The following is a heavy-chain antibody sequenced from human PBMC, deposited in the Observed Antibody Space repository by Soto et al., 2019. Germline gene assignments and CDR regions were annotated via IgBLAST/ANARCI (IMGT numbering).Heavy chain of an antibody. CDR3: ARRSEYYDSSGNPFDY. V-gene: IGHV4-30-4*01. CDR1: GGSISSGDYY. J-gene: IGHJ4*02. Sequence: QVQLQESGPGLVKPSQTLSLTCTVSGGSISSGDYYWSWIRQPPGKGLEWIGYIYYSGSTYYNPSLQSRVTISVDTSKNQFSLKLSSVTAADTAVYYCARRSEYYDSSGNPFDYWGQGTLVTVSS. CDR2: IYYSGST. D-gene: IGHD3-22*01.